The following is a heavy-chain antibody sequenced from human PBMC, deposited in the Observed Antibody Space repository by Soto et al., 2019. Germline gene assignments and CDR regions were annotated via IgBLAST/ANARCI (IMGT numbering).Heavy chain of an antibody. Sequence: PSGTRSLTCTFSVGSIMDFYDCGCIRQHPGKGLEWIGSISASGSTSYNPSLKSRLTVSVDKSKDQFSLNLRSVTAADTAVYYCARRDSSGLRNSIETWGQGTMVTVSS. J-gene: IGHJ5*02. D-gene: IGHD6-19*01. CDR3: ARRDSSGLRNSIET. CDR2: ISASGST. CDR1: VGSIMDFYD. V-gene: IGHV4-31*03.